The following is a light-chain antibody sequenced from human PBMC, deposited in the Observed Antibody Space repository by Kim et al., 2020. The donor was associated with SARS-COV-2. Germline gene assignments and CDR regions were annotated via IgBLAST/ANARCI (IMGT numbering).Light chain of an antibody. Sequence: DIQLTQSPSSLSASVGDRVTITCRASHAINIYVAWFHQRPGKPPRSLIYDASTLQSGVPSRFSGSGSGTEFTLTISSLHPEDLGTYYCQQFNFFPLTFGGGTKLEI. CDR3: QQFNFFPLT. V-gene: IGKV1-16*01. J-gene: IGKJ4*01. CDR1: HAINIY. CDR2: DAS.